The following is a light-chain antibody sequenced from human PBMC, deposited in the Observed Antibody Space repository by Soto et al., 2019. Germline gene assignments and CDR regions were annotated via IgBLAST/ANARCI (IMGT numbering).Light chain of an antibody. J-gene: IGKJ4*01. CDR3: QHYGCPLP. V-gene: IGKV3-20*01. CDR1: QSVRSSY. Sequence: EIVLTQSPGTLSLSPGGRATLSCRASQSVRSSYLAWYQQRPGQAPRLLIFGASFRATGIPDRFSGSGSGKNFILTISRPEAEEFAVYYWQHYGCPLPFRGGTKVEIK. CDR2: GAS.